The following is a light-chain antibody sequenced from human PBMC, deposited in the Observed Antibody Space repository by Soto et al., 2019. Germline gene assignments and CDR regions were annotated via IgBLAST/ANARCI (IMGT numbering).Light chain of an antibody. Sequence: DIPMTQSPSTLSASVGDRVTITCRASQSISSWLAWYQQKPGKAPKLLIYKASSLESGVPSRFSGSGSGTEFTLTISSMQADDFATYYCQQYNSYSLTFGGGTKVEIK. J-gene: IGKJ4*01. CDR2: KAS. CDR3: QQYNSYSLT. CDR1: QSISSW. V-gene: IGKV1-5*03.